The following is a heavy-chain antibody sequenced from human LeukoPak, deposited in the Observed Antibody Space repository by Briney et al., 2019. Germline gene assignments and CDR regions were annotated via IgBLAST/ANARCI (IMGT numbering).Heavy chain of an antibody. CDR1: GGSISSYY. Sequence: SETLSLTCTVSGGSISSYYWTWIRQPPGKGLEWIGYIYYTGATSYNPSLKSRVTISVDTSKKQFSLKLTSVTAADTAVYYCARYGGSGWVIDNWGQGTLVTVSS. CDR2: IYYTGAT. D-gene: IGHD6-25*01. J-gene: IGHJ4*02. CDR3: ARYGGSGWVIDN. V-gene: IGHV4-59*08.